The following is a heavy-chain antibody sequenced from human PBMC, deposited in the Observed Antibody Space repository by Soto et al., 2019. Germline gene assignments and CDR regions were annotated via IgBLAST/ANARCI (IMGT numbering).Heavy chain of an antibody. J-gene: IGHJ4*02. CDR1: GFTLSSYS. CDR3: ARDPNYYDSSGSDDY. V-gene: IGHV3-48*02. D-gene: IGHD3-22*01. Sequence: GGSLRLSCAASGFTLSSYSMNWVRQAPGKGLEWVSYISSSSSTIYYADSVKGRFTISRDNAKNSLYLQMNSLRDEDTAVYYCARDPNYYDSSGSDDYWGQGTLVTVSS. CDR2: ISSSSSTI.